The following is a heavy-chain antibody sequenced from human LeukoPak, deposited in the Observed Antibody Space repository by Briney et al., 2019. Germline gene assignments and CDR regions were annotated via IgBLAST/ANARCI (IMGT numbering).Heavy chain of an antibody. CDR3: ARVGAIYSGSPNWFDP. CDR1: DGSFSGYY. D-gene: IGHD1-26*01. Sequence: SETLSLTCAVYDGSFSGYYWSWIRQPAGKGLEWIGRIYTSGSTNYNPSLKSRVTISVDTSKNQFSLKLSSVTAADTAVYYCARVGAIYSGSPNWFDPWGQGTLVTVSS. V-gene: IGHV4-59*10. J-gene: IGHJ5*02. CDR2: IYTSGST.